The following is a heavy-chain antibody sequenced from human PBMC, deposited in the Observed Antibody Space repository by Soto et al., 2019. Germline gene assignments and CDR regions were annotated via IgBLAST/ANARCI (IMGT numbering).Heavy chain of an antibody. V-gene: IGHV3-30*18. CDR2: VSYDGSAT. J-gene: IGHJ4*02. CDR3: AKDRDVDSGWPDNFDY. Sequence: QVQLLESGGGVVQPGRSLRLSCAASGFTFTDSGMHWVRQTPGKGLEWVAVVSYDGSATSYADSVKGRFTISRDISTNTLFLQMSSLRPEDTAVYYCAKDRDVDSGWPDNFDYWGQGTLVTVSS. D-gene: IGHD6-19*01. CDR1: GFTFTDSG.